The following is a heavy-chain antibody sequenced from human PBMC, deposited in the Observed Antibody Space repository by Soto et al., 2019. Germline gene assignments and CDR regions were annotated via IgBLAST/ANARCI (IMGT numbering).Heavy chain of an antibody. V-gene: IGHV1-69*13. Sequence: SVKVSCKASGGTFSSYAISWLRQAPGQVLEWMGGIIPIFGTANYAHKFQGRVTITSDETTGTAYMVLNSLRSQATAGYYSASKLTICGVVLYYYYYGMDVGRRGTTVTVTS. J-gene: IGHJ6*01. D-gene: IGHD3-3*01. CDR2: IIPIFGTA. CDR3: ASKLTICGVVLYYYYYGMDV. CDR1: GGTFSSYA.